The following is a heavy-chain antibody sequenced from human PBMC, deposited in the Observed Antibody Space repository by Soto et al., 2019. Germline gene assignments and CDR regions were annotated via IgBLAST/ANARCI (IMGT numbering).Heavy chain of an antibody. Sequence: TSETLSLTCTVSGGSISSSNYYRAWIRQPPGKGLEWIGSIHYTGSTYYNPSLRSRVAISLDASKSQFSLNLRSVTAADTAVYYCARGMTTVTTLDYWGQGTLVTVSS. J-gene: IGHJ4*02. CDR2: IHYTGST. D-gene: IGHD4-4*01. V-gene: IGHV4-39*07. CDR1: GGSISSSNYY. CDR3: ARGMTTVTTLDY.